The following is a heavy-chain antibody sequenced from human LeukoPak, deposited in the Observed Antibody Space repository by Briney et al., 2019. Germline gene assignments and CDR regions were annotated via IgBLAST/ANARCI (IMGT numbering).Heavy chain of an antibody. CDR2: ISSSSSTI. J-gene: IGHJ3*02. CDR3: AKVFPEQWLVTPPHHDAFDI. Sequence: GGSLRLSCAASGFTFASYAMSWVRQAPGKGLEWVSYISSSSSTIYYADSVKGRFTISRDNAKNSLYLQMNSLRAEDTAVYYCAKVFPEQWLVTPPHHDAFDIWGQGTMVTVSS. D-gene: IGHD6-19*01. CDR1: GFTFASYA. V-gene: IGHV3-48*04.